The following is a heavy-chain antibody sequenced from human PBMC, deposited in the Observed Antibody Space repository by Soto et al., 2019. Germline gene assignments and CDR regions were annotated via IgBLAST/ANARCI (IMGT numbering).Heavy chain of an antibody. CDR1: GGSFSGYY. Sequence: SETLSLTCAVYGGSFSGYYWSWIRQPPGKGLEWIGEINHSGSTNYNPSLKSRVTISVDTSKNQFSLKLSSVTAADTAVYFCARVSTVTSYFYWYFDLWGRGTLVTVSS. CDR2: INHSGST. CDR3: ARVSTVTSYFYWYFDL. V-gene: IGHV4-34*01. J-gene: IGHJ2*01. D-gene: IGHD4-17*01.